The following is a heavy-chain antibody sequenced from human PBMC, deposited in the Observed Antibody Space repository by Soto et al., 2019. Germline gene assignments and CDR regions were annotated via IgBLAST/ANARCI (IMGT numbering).Heavy chain of an antibody. V-gene: IGHV1-69*04. Sequence: ASVKVSCKASGGTFSSYTISWVRQAPGQGLEWMGRIIPILGIANYAQKSQGRVTITADKSTSTAYMELSSLRSEDTAVYYCARDLSWCSNWYYYVDVWGKGTTVTVSS. CDR3: ARDLSWCSNWYYYVDV. D-gene: IGHD7-27*01. J-gene: IGHJ6*03. CDR2: IIPILGIA. CDR1: GGTFSSYT.